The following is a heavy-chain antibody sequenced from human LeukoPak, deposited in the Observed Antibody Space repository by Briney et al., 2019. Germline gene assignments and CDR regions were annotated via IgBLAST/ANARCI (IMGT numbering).Heavy chain of an antibody. D-gene: IGHD5-12*01. V-gene: IGHV3-64*01. CDR1: GFTFSSYA. CDR2: ISSNGGST. Sequence: PGGSLRLSCAASGFTFSSYAMHWVRQAPGKGLEYVSAISSNGGSTYYANSVKGRFTISRDNSKNTLYLQMGSLRAEDMAVYYCARGGYSGYDPAPLDYWGQGTLVTVSS. J-gene: IGHJ4*02. CDR3: ARGGYSGYDPAPLDY.